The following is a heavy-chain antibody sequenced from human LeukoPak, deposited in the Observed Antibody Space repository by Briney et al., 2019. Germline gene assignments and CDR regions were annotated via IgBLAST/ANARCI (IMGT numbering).Heavy chain of an antibody. CDR3: ARVGVGGFYFDY. V-gene: IGHV3-66*01. J-gene: IGHJ4*02. CDR2: IYSGGST. CDR1: GFTVSSNY. D-gene: IGHD3-16*01. Sequence: GGSLRLSCAASGFTVSSNYMSWVRQAPGKGLGWVSVIYSGGSTYYADSVKGRFTISRDNSKNTLYLQMNSLRAEDTAVYYCARVGVGGFYFDYWGQGTLVTVSS.